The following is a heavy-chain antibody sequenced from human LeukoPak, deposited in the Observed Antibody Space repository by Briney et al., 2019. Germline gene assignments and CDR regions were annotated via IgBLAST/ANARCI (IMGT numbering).Heavy chain of an antibody. CDR1: GGSFSGYY. CDR2: INHSGST. V-gene: IGHV4-34*01. Sequence: SETLSLTCAVYGGSFSGYYWSWIRQPPGKGLEWIGEINHSGSTNYNPSLKSRVTISVDTSKNQFSLKLSSVTAADTAVYCCARAKSGYYFSGLFDYWGQGTLVTVSS. J-gene: IGHJ4*02. D-gene: IGHD3-22*01. CDR3: ARAKSGYYFSGLFDY.